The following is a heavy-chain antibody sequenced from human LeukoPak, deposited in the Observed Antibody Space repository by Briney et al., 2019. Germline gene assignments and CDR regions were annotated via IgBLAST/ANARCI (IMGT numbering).Heavy chain of an antibody. CDR2: INWNSGSR. CDR1: GFTFDDYG. V-gene: IGHV3-20*04. J-gene: IGHJ6*03. D-gene: IGHD3-9*01. Sequence: GGSLRLSCAASGFTFDDYGMSWVRQAPGKGLEWVSGINWNSGSRGYGDSVKGRFTISRDNAKNSLYLQMNSLRAEDTAVYYCGTNQTQHYDIIYYYYYMDVWGKGTTVTVSS. CDR3: GTNQTQHYDIIYYYYYMDV.